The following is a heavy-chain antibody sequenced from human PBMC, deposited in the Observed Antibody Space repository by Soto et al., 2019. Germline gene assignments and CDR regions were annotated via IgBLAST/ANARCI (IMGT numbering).Heavy chain of an antibody. Sequence: SETLSLTCAVYGGSFSGYYWSWIRQPPGKGLEWIGEINHSGSTNYNPSLKSRVTISVDTSKNQFFLKLGSVTAADTAVYYCARGSRMVRGVIIKYYYYYYYMDVWGKGTTVTVSS. J-gene: IGHJ6*03. CDR1: GGSFSGYY. D-gene: IGHD3-10*01. V-gene: IGHV4-34*01. CDR3: ARGSRMVRGVIIKYYYYYYYMDV. CDR2: INHSGST.